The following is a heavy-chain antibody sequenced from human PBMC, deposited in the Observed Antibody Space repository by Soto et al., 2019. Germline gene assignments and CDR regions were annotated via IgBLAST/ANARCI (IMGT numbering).Heavy chain of an antibody. Sequence: ASVKGSCKASGYTFTSYGISWLRQAPGQGLEWMGWISAYNGNTNYAQKLQGRVTMTTDTSTSTAYMELRSLRSDDTAVYYCARDLAAGTCDYWGQGTLVTVSS. CDR3: ARDLAAGTCDY. J-gene: IGHJ4*02. CDR2: ISAYNGNT. CDR1: GYTFTSYG. V-gene: IGHV1-18*01. D-gene: IGHD6-13*01.